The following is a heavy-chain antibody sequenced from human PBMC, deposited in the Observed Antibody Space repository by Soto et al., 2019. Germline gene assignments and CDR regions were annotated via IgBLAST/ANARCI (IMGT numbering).Heavy chain of an antibody. CDR2: IYYSGST. CDR3: ARLGCSSTSCPRYYYHYYMDV. V-gene: IGHV4-59*01. Sequence: DTLSLNCPVSGGSISSYDWSWIRQPPGTGLEWIGYIYYSGSTNYNPSLKSRVTISVDTSKNQFSLKLSSVTAADTAVYYCARLGCSSTSCPRYYYHYYMDVWGKGTTVTVSS. J-gene: IGHJ6*03. D-gene: IGHD2-2*01. CDR1: GGSISSYD.